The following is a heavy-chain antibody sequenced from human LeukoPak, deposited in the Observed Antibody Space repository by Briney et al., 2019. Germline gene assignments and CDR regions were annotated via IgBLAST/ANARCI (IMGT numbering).Heavy chain of an antibody. CDR2: IRSKAYGGTT. CDR1: GFTFGDYA. D-gene: IGHD5-18*01. Sequence: GGSLRLSCTASGFTFGDYAMSWFRQAPGKGLEWVGFIRSKAYGGTTEYAASVKGRFTISRDDSKSIAYLQMNSLKTEDTAVYYCTIADQDEQLWLTPKDYWGQGTLVTVSS. J-gene: IGHJ4*02. CDR3: TIADQDEQLWLTPKDY. V-gene: IGHV3-49*03.